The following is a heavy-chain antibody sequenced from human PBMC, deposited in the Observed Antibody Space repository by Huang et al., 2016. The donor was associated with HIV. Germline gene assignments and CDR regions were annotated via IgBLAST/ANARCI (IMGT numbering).Heavy chain of an antibody. J-gene: IGHJ5*02. CDR2: SSGSGGNT. V-gene: IGHV3-23*01. CDR3: AKVASGYDFSARGSDWFDP. Sequence: EMQLLESGGGLVQPGGSLNLSCAAPAFTFRSYAMTGVRQAPGKGVEWGSASSGSGGNTYYADSVKGRFTISRDNSKNTLYLQMNSLRAEDTAVYYCAKVASGYDFSARGSDWFDPWGQGTLVSVSS. D-gene: IGHD5-12*01. CDR1: AFTFRSYA.